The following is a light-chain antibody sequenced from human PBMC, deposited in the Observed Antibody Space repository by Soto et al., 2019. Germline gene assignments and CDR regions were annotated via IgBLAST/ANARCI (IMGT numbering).Light chain of an antibody. CDR1: QGISSY. V-gene: IGKV1-9*01. CDR3: QQLKSYPWT. CDR2: AAS. J-gene: IGKJ1*01. Sequence: DIQLTQSPSFLSASVGDRVTITCRASQGISSYLAWYQQKPGKAPKLLIYAASTLQSGVPSRFSGSGSGTEFTLTISSLQPEDSATYYCQQLKSYPWTFGQGTKVEIK.